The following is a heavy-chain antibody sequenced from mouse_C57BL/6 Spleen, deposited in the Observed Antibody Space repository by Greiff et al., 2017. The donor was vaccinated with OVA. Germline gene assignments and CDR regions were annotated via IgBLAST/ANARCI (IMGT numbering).Heavy chain of an antibody. CDR1: GYAFTNYL. V-gene: IGHV1-54*01. CDR2: INPGSGGT. D-gene: IGHD2-4*01. CDR3: AREDYDYPSFAY. J-gene: IGHJ3*01. Sequence: QVQLKESGAELVRPGTSVKVSCKASGYAFTNYLIEWVKQRPGQGLEWIGVINPGSGGTNYNEKFKGKATLTADKSSSTAYMQLSSLTSEDSAVYFCAREDYDYPSFAYWGQGTLVTVSA.